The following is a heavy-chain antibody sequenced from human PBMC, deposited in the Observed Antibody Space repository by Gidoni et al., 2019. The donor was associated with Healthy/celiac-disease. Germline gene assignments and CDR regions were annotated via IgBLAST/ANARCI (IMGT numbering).Heavy chain of an antibody. CDR2: IYHRGST. Sequence: QVQLQESRPGLVKPSGTLSLTCAVSGGSISSSNWWSWVRQPPGKGLEWIGEIYHRGSTNYNPSLKSRVTISVDKSKNQFSLKLSSVTAADTAVYYCATAPPTYYYDSSGYSYGDYWGQGTLVTVSS. V-gene: IGHV4-4*02. CDR3: ATAPPTYYYDSSGYSYGDY. J-gene: IGHJ4*02. CDR1: GGSISSSNW. D-gene: IGHD3-22*01.